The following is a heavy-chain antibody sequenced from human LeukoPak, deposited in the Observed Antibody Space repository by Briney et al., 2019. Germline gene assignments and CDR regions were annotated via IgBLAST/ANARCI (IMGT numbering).Heavy chain of an antibody. CDR3: AKDQSNVTMIVVADYYFDY. CDR1: GFTFSSYG. V-gene: IGHV3-23*01. D-gene: IGHD3-22*01. J-gene: IGHJ4*02. CDR2: ISGSGGST. Sequence: GGSLRLSCAASGFTFSSYGMSWVRQAPGKGLEWVSTISGSGGSTYYADSVKGRFTISRDNSKNTLYLQMNSLRAEDTAVYYCAKDQSNVTMIVVADYYFDYWGQGTLVTVSS.